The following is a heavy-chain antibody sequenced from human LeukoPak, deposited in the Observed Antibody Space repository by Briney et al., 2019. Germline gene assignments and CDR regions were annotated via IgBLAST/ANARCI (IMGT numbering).Heavy chain of an antibody. CDR2: VYYTGST. D-gene: IGHD3-9*01. Sequence: PSETLSLTCTVSGDSLSSGSYYWTWIRQPPGKGLEWIGYVYYTGSTNYNPSLKSRVTISVDTSNNQFSLKLTSVTAADTAMYYCARDPPDSTGYYHWYADLWGRGTLVTVSS. V-gene: IGHV4-61*01. CDR1: GDSLSSGSYY. J-gene: IGHJ2*01. CDR3: ARDPPDSTGYYHWYADL.